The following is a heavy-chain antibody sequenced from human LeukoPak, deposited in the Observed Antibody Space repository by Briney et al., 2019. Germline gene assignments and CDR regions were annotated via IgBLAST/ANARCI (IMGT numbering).Heavy chain of an antibody. J-gene: IGHJ3*02. V-gene: IGHV4-61*02. Sequence: SQTLSLTCTVSGGSISSGIYYWSWIRQPAGKGLEWIGRIYTSGSTNYNPSLKSRVTISVDTSKNQFSLKLSSVTAADTAVYYCARVSGYCSGGSCPPVGIWGQGTMVTVSS. CDR1: GGSISSGIYY. CDR3: ARVSGYCSGGSCPPVGI. D-gene: IGHD2-15*01. CDR2: IYTSGST.